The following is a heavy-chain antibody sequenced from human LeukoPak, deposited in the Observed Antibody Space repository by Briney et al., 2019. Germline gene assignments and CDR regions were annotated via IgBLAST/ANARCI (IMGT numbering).Heavy chain of an antibody. CDR3: ARGEYYYGSGSYPLYYYYYYYMDV. D-gene: IGHD3-10*01. Sequence: KSGGSLRLSCAASGFTFSSYSMNWVRQAPGKGLEWVSSISSSSSYIYYADSVKGRFTISRDNAKNSLYLQMNSLRAEDTAVYYCARGEYYYGSGSYPLYYYYYYYMDVWSKGTTVTVSS. CDR1: GFTFSSYS. CDR2: ISSSSSYI. J-gene: IGHJ6*03. V-gene: IGHV3-21*01.